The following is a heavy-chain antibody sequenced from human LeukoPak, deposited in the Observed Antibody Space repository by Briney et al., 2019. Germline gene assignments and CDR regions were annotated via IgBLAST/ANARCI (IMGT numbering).Heavy chain of an antibody. CDR1: GFTFSDYY. V-gene: IGHV3-11*04. J-gene: IGHJ4*02. CDR3: AGVDTAMDHYFDY. D-gene: IGHD5-18*01. CDR2: ISSSGSTI. Sequence: PGGSLRLSCAASGFTFSDYYMSWIRQPPGKGLEWVSYISSSGSTIYYADSVKGRFTISRDNAKNSLYLQMNSLRAEDTAVYYCAGVDTAMDHYFDYWGQGTLVTVSS.